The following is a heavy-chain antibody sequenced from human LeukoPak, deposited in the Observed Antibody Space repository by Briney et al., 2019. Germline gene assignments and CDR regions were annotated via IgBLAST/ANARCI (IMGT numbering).Heavy chain of an antibody. CDR1: GGSFSGFY. D-gene: IGHD5-24*01. J-gene: IGHJ4*02. V-gene: IGHV4-34*01. CDR3: ARGERWEPPSY. CDR2: INHSGST. Sequence: SETLSLTCAVYGGSFSGFYWSWIRQPPGKGQEWIGEINHSGSTNYNPSLKSRVTISVDTSKNQFSLKLSSVTAADTAVYYCARGERWEPPSYWGQGTLVTVSS.